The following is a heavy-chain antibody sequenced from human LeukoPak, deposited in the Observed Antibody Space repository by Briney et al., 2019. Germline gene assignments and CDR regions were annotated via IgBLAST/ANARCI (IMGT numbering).Heavy chain of an antibody. V-gene: IGHV1-69*01. CDR2: IIPIFGTA. J-gene: IGHJ4*02. D-gene: IGHD2-2*02. CDR3: ARDCSSTSCYTPYFDY. CDR1: GGTFSSYA. Sequence: ASVKVSCTASGGTFSSYAISWVRQAPGQGLEWMGGIIPIFGTANYAQKFQGRVTITADESTSTAYMELSSLRSEDTAVYYCARDCSSTSCYTPYFDYWGQGTLVTVSS.